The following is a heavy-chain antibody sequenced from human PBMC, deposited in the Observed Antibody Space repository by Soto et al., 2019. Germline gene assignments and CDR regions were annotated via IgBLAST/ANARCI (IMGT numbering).Heavy chain of an antibody. D-gene: IGHD4-4*01. Sequence: PSETLSLTCTVSGGSVSSGSYYWSWIRQPPGKGLEWIGYIYYSGSTNYNPSLRSRVTMSVDTSKNQFSLKVSSVTAADTAVYYCARDLPPYSNYVPAFDIWGQGTMVTVS. CDR2: IYYSGST. V-gene: IGHV4-61*01. CDR3: ARDLPPYSNYVPAFDI. CDR1: GGSVSSGSYY. J-gene: IGHJ3*02.